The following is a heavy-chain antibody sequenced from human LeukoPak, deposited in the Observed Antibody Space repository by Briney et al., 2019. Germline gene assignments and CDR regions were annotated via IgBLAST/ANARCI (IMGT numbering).Heavy chain of an antibody. J-gene: IGHJ4*02. V-gene: IGHV3-48*04. D-gene: IGHD2-15*01. CDR1: GFTFSSNS. CDR2: ISSTGGTI. Sequence: GGSLRLSCAASGFTFSSNSMNWVRQAPGKELEWVSYISSTGGTIYYADSMKGRFTISRDNAKNSLYLQMNSLRVEDTAVYYCARGRDRGYLDYWGQGTLVTVSS. CDR3: ARGRDRGYLDY.